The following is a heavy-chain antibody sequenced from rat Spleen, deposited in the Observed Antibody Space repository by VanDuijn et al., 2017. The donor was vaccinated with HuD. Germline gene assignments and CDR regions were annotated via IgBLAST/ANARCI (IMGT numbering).Heavy chain of an antibody. V-gene: IGHV2-72*01. CDR3: ARHGTTGRFDY. Sequence: QVQLKESGPGLMQPSETLSLTCTVSGFSLTSNGVGWVRQPLGKGLVWMGTIWAGGSTNYNSAVQSRLSISRDTSKSQVFLKMNSLQPEDTGTYYCARHGTTGRFDYWGQGVMVTVSS. CDR2: IWAGGST. D-gene: IGHD1-7*01. J-gene: IGHJ2*01. CDR1: GFSLTSNG.